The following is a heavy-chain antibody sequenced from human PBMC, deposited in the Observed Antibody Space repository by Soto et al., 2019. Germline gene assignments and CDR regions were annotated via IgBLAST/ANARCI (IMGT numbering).Heavy chain of an antibody. CDR2: IKQDGSEK. J-gene: IGHJ4*02. Sequence: PGGSLRLSCAASGLNFNRYWMSWVRQAPGKGLEWVANIKQDGSEKNYLDSVEGRFTISRDNAKNLLYLEMSSLRADDSAVYYCASRDGFDLDYWGQGTLVTV. D-gene: IGHD5-12*01. CDR1: GLNFNRYW. CDR3: ASRDGFDLDY. V-gene: IGHV3-7*01.